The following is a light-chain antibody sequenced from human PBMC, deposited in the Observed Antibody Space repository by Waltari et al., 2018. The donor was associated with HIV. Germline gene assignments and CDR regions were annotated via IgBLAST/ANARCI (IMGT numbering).Light chain of an antibody. Sequence: QSVLTQPPSASGTPGQRVTISCSGSSSNIGSNTVNWYQHLPGTAPKLLIYSNHQRPSGFPDRFSGSKSGTSASLAISGLQSEDEADYYCAAWDDSLNGVVFGGGTKLTVL. V-gene: IGLV1-44*01. CDR2: SNH. CDR1: SSNIGSNT. J-gene: IGLJ2*01. CDR3: AAWDDSLNGVV.